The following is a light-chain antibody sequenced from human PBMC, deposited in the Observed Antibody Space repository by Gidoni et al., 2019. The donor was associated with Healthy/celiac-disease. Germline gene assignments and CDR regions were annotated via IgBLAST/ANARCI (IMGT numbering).Light chain of an antibody. CDR2: GAS. V-gene: IGKV3-20*01. CDR3: QQYGSSPPLT. J-gene: IGKJ4*01. CDR1: QSVSSSY. Sequence: EIVLTQSPGTLSLSSGERATLSCRASQSVSSSYLAWYQQKPGQAPRLLIYGASSRATGIPDRFSGSGSGTDFTLTISRLEPEDFAVYYCQQYGSSPPLTFGGXTKVEIK.